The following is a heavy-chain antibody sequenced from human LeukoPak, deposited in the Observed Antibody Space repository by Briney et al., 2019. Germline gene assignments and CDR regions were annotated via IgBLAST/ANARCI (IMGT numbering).Heavy chain of an antibody. V-gene: IGHV3-30*02. CDR2: IRYDGSNK. CDR3: AKDFTYLLDDSSGYYYGMNAFDI. D-gene: IGHD3-22*01. CDR1: GFTFSSYG. J-gene: IGHJ3*02. Sequence: GGSLRLSCAASGFTFSSYGMHWVRQAPGKGLEWVAFIRYDGSNKYYADSVKGRFTISRDNSKNTLYLQMNSLRAEDTAVYYCAKDFTYLLDDSSGYYYGMNAFDIWGQGTMVTVSS.